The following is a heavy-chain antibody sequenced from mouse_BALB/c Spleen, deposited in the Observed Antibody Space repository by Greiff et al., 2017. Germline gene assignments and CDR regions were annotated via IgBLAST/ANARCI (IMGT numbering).Heavy chain of an antibody. CDR2: IYPGSGST. Sequence: LQQPGSELVRPGASVKLSCKASGYTFTSYWMHWVKQRHGQGLEWIGNIYPGSGSTNYDEKFKSKGTLTVDTSSSTAYMHLSSLTSEDSAVYYCTHYYYGSGSFDYWGEGTTLTVSS. CDR1: GYTFTSYW. V-gene: IGHV1S22*01. J-gene: IGHJ2*01. CDR3: THYYYGSGSFDY. D-gene: IGHD1-1*01.